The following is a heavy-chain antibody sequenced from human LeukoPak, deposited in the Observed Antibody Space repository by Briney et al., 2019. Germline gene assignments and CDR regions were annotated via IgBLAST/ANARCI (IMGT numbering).Heavy chain of an antibody. CDR1: GGTFSSYA. Sequence: SVKVSRKASGGTFSSYAISWVRQAPGQGLEWMGRIIPILGIANYAQKFQGRVTITADKSTSTAYMELSSLRSEDTAVYYCARKDGRIWDYYFDYWGQGTLVTVSS. CDR3: ARKDGRIWDYYFDY. CDR2: IIPILGIA. D-gene: IGHD1-20*01. J-gene: IGHJ4*02. V-gene: IGHV1-69*04.